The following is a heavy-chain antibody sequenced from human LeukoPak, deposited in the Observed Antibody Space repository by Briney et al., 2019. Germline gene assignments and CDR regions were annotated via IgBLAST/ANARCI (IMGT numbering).Heavy chain of an antibody. CDR3: AKPKQATISTDHDAFDI. D-gene: IGHD2/OR15-2a*01. CDR1: GFTFSSYG. V-gene: IGHV3-30*02. J-gene: IGHJ3*02. CDR2: IRYDGSNK. Sequence: PGGSLRLSCAASGFTFSSYGMHWVRQAPGKGLEWVAFIRYDGSNKYYADSVKGRFTISRDNSKNTLYLQMNSLRAEDTAVYYCAKPKQATISTDHDAFDIWGQGTMVTVSS.